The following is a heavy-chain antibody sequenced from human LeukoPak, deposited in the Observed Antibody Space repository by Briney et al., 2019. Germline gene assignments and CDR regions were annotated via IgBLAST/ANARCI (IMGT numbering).Heavy chain of an antibody. CDR2: ISNSGST. CDR1: GASISSYY. CDR3: ARLQYYYDSNGYYSLYYFDY. Sequence: SETLSLTCSVSGASISSYYWSWMRQPPGKGLEWIGYISNSGSTNYNPSLKSRVTISVDTSKNQFSLTLSSVTAADTAVYYCARLQYYYDSNGYYSLYYFDYWGQGTVVTVSS. J-gene: IGHJ4*02. D-gene: IGHD3-22*01. V-gene: IGHV4-59*08.